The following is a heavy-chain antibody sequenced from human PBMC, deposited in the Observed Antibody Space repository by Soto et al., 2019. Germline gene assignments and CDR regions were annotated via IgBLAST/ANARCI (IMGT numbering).Heavy chain of an antibody. CDR2: IIPIFGTA. V-gene: IGHV1-69*05. J-gene: IGHJ6*02. D-gene: IGHD2-15*01. CDR1: GGTFSSYA. Sequence: GASVQVSCKASGGTFSSYAISWVRQAPGQGLEWMGGIIPIFGTANYAQKFQGRVTSTTDKSTITAYMELRSLRSEDTAVYYCARDSRYNAPYYYYCMDVWGQGTTVTVSS. CDR3: ARDSRYNAPYYYYCMDV.